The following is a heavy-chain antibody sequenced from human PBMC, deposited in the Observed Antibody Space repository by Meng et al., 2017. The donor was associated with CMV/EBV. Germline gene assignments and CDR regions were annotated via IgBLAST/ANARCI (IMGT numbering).Heavy chain of an antibody. CDR2: IIPIFGTA. Sequence: KASGGTFSSYAISWVRQAPGQGLEWMGGIIPIFGTANYAQKFQGRVTITTDESTSTAYMELSSLRSEDTAVYYCAVTVDTAAYYFDYWGQGTLVTVSS. CDR3: AVTVDTAAYYFDY. V-gene: IGHV1-69*05. D-gene: IGHD5-18*01. J-gene: IGHJ4*02. CDR1: GGTFSSYA.